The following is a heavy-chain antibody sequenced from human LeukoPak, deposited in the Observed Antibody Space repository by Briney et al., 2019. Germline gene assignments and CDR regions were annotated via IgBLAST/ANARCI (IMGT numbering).Heavy chain of an antibody. CDR1: GGSISSYY. CDR3: AVRRIAAAGTFFDY. D-gene: IGHD6-13*01. CDR2: IYTSGST. V-gene: IGHV4-4*07. Sequence: PSETLSLTCTVSGGSISSYYWSWIRQPAGKGLEWIGRIYTSGSTNYDPSLKSRVTMSVDTSKNQFSLKLSSVTAADTAVYYCAVRRIAAAGTFFDYWGQGTLVTVSP. J-gene: IGHJ4*02.